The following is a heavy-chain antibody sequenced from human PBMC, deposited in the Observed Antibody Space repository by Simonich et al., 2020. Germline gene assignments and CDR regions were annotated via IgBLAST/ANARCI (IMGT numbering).Heavy chain of an antibody. J-gene: IGHJ6*02. CDR2: KGDDGSNK. CDR1: GFTFSSYG. Sequence: QVQLVESGGGVVQPGRSLRLSCAASGFTFSSYGMHWVRQAPDKGLEWGAVKGDDGSNKYYADTVKGRFTIARDNSKNTLYLQMNSLRAEDTAVYYCARSGYSGSYYYYYGMDVWGQGTTVTVSS. V-gene: IGHV3-33*01. CDR3: ARSGYSGSYYYYYGMDV. D-gene: IGHD1-26*01.